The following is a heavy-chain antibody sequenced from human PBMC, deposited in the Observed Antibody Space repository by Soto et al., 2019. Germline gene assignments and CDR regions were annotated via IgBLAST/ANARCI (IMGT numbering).Heavy chain of an antibody. V-gene: IGHV3-30*04. J-gene: IGHJ3*02. Sequence: PGGSLRLSCVASEFNLSDFAMHWVRQAPGKGLEWVAVISFDGRYKFVADSVKGRFTISRDISKNTLFLQMNSLRAEDTAVYYCAKDMNYQDDSGYYNDGFDIWGQGTMVTVSS. CDR1: EFNLSDFA. D-gene: IGHD3-22*01. CDR3: AKDMNYQDDSGYYNDGFDI. CDR2: ISFDGRYK.